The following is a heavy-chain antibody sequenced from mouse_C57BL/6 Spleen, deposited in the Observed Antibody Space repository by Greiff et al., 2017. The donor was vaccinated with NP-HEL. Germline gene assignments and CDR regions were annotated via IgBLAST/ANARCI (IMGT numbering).Heavy chain of an antibody. D-gene: IGHD2-5*01. CDR2: INPSTGGT. V-gene: IGHV1-42*01. Sequence: VQLKQSGPELVKPGASVKISCKASGYSFTGYYMNWVKQSPEKSLEWIGEINPSTGGTTYNQKFKPTATLNVDKSSSTAYMQLKSLTSEDSAVYYCARRYSNYVFDYWGQGTTLTVSS. CDR3: ARRYSNYVFDY. J-gene: IGHJ2*01. CDR1: GYSFTGYY.